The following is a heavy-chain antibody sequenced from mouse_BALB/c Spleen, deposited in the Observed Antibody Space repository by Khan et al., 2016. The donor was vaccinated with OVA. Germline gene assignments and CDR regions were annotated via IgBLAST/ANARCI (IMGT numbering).Heavy chain of an antibody. V-gene: IGHV3-2*02. CDR2: ISYSGNT. CDR1: GYSITTDYA. J-gene: IGHJ2*01. Sequence: EVQLQESGPGLVKPSQSLSLTCTVTGYSITTDYAWNWIRQFPGSKLEWMGHISYSGNTKYNPSLKSRISITRDTSKNQFFLQLKSVTTEDTARYYCARINGGDFGYWGQGTTLTVSS. CDR3: ARINGGDFGY.